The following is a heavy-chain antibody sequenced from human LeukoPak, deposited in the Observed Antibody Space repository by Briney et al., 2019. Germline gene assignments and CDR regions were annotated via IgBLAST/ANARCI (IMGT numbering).Heavy chain of an antibody. CDR2: IYSGGST. J-gene: IGHJ4*02. Sequence: GGSLRLSCAASGYTVSSNYMSWVRQAPGKGLEWVSVIYSGGSTYYADSVKGRFTISRDNSKNTLYLQMNSLRAEDTAVYYCARDIAYDSSGYYSPHFDYWGQGTLVTVSS. D-gene: IGHD3-22*01. CDR1: GYTVSSNY. CDR3: ARDIAYDSSGYYSPHFDY. V-gene: IGHV3-53*01.